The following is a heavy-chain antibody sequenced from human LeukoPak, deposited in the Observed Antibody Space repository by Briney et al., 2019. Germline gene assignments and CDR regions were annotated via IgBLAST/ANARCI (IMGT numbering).Heavy chain of an antibody. V-gene: IGHV3-21*01. Sequence: KPGGSLRLSCAASEFTFSSYSMNWVRQAPGKGLEWVSSISSSSSYIYYADSVKGRFTISRDNAKNSLYLQMNSLRAEDTAVYYCARDRPGITGTTLPDYWGQGTLVTVSS. J-gene: IGHJ4*02. CDR2: ISSSSSYI. D-gene: IGHD1-20*01. CDR3: ARDRPGITGTTLPDY. CDR1: EFTFSSYS.